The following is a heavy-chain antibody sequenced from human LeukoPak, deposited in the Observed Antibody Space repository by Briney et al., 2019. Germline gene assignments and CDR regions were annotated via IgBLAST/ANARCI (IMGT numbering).Heavy chain of an antibody. D-gene: IGHD3-16*01. J-gene: IGHJ4*02. CDR2: IKSKSVGGTT. Sequence: GESLRLSCTGSGFTFSNAWMNWVRQAPGKGLEWVGRIKSKSVGGTTDYAAPVKGRFIISRDDSRNTVYMEMNSLKTDDRGVYYCATGRGDYLDYWGQGTLVTVSS. CDR1: GFTFSNAW. V-gene: IGHV3-15*01. CDR3: ATGRGDYLDY.